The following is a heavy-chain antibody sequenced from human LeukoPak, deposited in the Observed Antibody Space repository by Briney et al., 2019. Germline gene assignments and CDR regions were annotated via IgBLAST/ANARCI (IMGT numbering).Heavy chain of an antibody. CDR2: VYYSGST. J-gene: IGHJ4*02. V-gene: IGHV4-59*01. Sequence: SETLSLTCTVSGGSISSYYWSWIRQPPGKGLEWIGYVYYSGSTNYNPSLKSRVTISVDTSKNQFSLKLSSVTAADTAVYYCAALVFWSGYPYYFDYWGQGALVTVSS. CDR3: AALVFWSGYPYYFDY. D-gene: IGHD3-3*01. CDR1: GGSISSYY.